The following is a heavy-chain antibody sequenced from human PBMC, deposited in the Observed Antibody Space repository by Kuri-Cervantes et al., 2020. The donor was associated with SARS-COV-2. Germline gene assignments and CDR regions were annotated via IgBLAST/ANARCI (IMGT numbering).Heavy chain of an antibody. V-gene: IGHV1-18*01. CDR1: GYTFTSYG. D-gene: IGHD3-3*01. CDR2: ISAYNGNT. Sequence: ASVKVSCKASGYTFTSYGISWVRQAPGQGLEWMGWISAYNGNTNYAQKLQGRVTMTTDTSTSTAYMELRRLRSDDTAVYYCARGRDYDFWSGYPPVLYAFDIWGQGTMVTVSS. CDR3: ARGRDYDFWSGYPPVLYAFDI. J-gene: IGHJ3*02.